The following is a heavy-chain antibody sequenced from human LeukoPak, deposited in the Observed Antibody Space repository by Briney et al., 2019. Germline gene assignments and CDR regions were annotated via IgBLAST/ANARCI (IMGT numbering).Heavy chain of an antibody. Sequence: GGSLRLSCAASGFSFSGYGMHWVRQAPGKGLEWVAFIRYDGSNEYYADSVKGRFTISRDKSKNTLSLQMNGLRVEDTAVYYCAREDIAVAGTYFDPWGQGTLVTVSS. V-gene: IGHV3-30*02. J-gene: IGHJ5*02. CDR1: GFSFSGYG. CDR3: AREDIAVAGTYFDP. D-gene: IGHD6-19*01. CDR2: IRYDGSNE.